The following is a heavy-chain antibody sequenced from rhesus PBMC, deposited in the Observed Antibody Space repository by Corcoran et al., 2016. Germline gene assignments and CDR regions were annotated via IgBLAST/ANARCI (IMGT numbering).Heavy chain of an antibody. CDR2: ISGSGGST. J-gene: IGHJ4*01. CDR1: GGSISSNY. V-gene: IGHV4-173*01. Sequence: QLQLQESGPGLVKPSETLSLTCAVSGGSISSNYWSWIPQPPGKGLEWIGRISGSGGSTDYNPSRRSRVTISTDTAKNQFSLKLSSVTAADTAVYYCARDPGGWGFMYYFDYWGQGVLVTVSS. CDR3: ARDPGGWGFMYYFDY. D-gene: IGHD7-45*01.